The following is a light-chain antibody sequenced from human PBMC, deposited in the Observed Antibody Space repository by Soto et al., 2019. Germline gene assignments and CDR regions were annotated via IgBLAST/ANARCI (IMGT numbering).Light chain of an antibody. CDR3: NSYSTTSTPLYV. V-gene: IGLV2-14*01. Sequence: QSALTQPASVSGSPGQSITISCTGLSSDAVAYNYVSWYQQFPGKAPRLMIYEVYSRPSGVSNRFSGSKSGNTASLTISGLQAEDEADYYCNSYSTTSTPLYVFGTGTKVTVL. CDR1: SSDAVAYNY. J-gene: IGLJ1*01. CDR2: EVY.